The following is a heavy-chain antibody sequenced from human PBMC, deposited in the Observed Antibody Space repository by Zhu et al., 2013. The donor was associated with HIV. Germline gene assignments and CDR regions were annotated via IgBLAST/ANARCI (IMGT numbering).Heavy chain of an antibody. V-gene: IGHV1-2*02. CDR3: ARSGIGSSGYYSVPDTTYYYYGMDV. CDR1: GYTFTGYY. Sequence: QVQLVQSGAEVKKPGASVKVSCKASGYTFTGYYMHWVRQAPGQGLEWMGWISPNSGGTNYAQKFQGRVTMTRDTSISTAYMELSRLRSDDTAVYYCARSGIGSSGYYSVPDTTYYYYGMDVWGQGTTVTVSS. CDR2: ISPNSGGT. J-gene: IGHJ6*02. D-gene: IGHD3-22*01.